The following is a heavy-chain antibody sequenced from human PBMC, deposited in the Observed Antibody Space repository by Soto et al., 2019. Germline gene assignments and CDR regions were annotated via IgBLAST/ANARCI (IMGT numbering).Heavy chain of an antibody. J-gene: IGHJ4*02. CDR2: ISYDGSNK. CDR3: ARETFGDTAPFDY. D-gene: IGHD2-21*01. Sequence: LRLSCAASGFTFSSYAMHWVRQAPGKGLEWVAVISYDGSNKYYADSVKGRFTISRDNSKNTLYLQMNSLRAEDTAVYYCARETFGDTAPFDYWGQGTLVTVSS. CDR1: GFTFSSYA. V-gene: IGHV3-30-3*01.